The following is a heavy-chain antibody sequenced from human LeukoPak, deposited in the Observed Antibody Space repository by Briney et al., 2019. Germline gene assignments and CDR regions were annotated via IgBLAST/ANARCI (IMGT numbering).Heavy chain of an antibody. CDR1: GGSISNTFYY. V-gene: IGHV4-39*07. Sequence: PSETLSLTCTVSGGSISNTFYYWGWIRQPPGKGLEWIGSIYYSGSTYYNPSLQSRVTISVDMSKNQFSLKLSSVTAADTAVYYCARVPSSYSSGLDYWGQGTLVTVSS. CDR3: ARVPSSYSSGLDY. D-gene: IGHD3-22*01. CDR2: IYYSGST. J-gene: IGHJ4*02.